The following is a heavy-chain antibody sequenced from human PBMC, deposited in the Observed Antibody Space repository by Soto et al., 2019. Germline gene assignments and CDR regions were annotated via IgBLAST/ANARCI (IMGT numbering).Heavy chain of an antibody. CDR2: ITSSSSYI. CDR1: GFTFSSYS. J-gene: IGHJ6*03. Sequence: EVQLVESGGGLVKPGRSLRLSCAASGFTFSSYSMNWVRQAPGKGLEWVSSITSSSSYIYYADSVKGRFTISRDNAKNYPYMQMNSLRAKDTAVYYCARWGGDSAGRGYYYYYYMDVWGKGTTVTVSS. CDR3: ARWGGDSAGRGYYYYYYMDV. V-gene: IGHV3-21*01. D-gene: IGHD3-10*01.